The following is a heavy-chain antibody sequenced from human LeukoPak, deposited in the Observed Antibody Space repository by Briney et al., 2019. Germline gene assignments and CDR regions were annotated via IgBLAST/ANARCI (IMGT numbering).Heavy chain of an antibody. V-gene: IGHV3-33*06. CDR3: AKDAQRGFDYSNSLEY. D-gene: IGHD4-11*01. Sequence: GGSLRLSCAASGFTFSHFGFHWVRQAPGKGLEWVAVIWSDGTNQYYGDSVKGRFIIYRDDSHNTVYLQMNSLRVEDTAVYYCAKDAQRGFDYSNSLEYWGQGSLVTVSS. CDR1: GFTFSHFG. J-gene: IGHJ4*02. CDR2: IWSDGTNQ.